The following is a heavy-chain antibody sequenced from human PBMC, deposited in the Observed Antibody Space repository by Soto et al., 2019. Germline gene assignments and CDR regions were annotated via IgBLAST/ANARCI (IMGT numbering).Heavy chain of an antibody. Sequence: QVQLQESGPGLVKPSETMSLTCTISGDSINNYCWHWIRQTPGKGLEWLGYISYSGSTSYNPSLQSRVTISSNTSKNHSSLKLSSVTAADTAVYYCARARQRDTGRGLDVWGQGTTVTVSS. V-gene: IGHV4-59*01. CDR1: GDSINNYC. J-gene: IGHJ6*02. CDR3: ARARQRDTGRGLDV. D-gene: IGHD5-18*01. CDR2: ISYSGST.